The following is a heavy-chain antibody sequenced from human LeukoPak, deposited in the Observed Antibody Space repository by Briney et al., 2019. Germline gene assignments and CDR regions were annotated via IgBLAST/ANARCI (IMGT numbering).Heavy chain of an antibody. CDR2: ISYDGSNK. D-gene: IGHD3-10*01. V-gene: IGHV3-30*04. J-gene: IGHJ4*02. Sequence: GGTLRLSCAASGFTFSSYAMHRVPQAPGKGLEWVAVISYDGSNKYYADSVKGRFTISRDNSKNTLYLQMNSLRAEDTAVYYCARGSGSYHDYWGQGTLVTVSS. CDR3: ARGSGSYHDY. CDR1: GFTFSSYA.